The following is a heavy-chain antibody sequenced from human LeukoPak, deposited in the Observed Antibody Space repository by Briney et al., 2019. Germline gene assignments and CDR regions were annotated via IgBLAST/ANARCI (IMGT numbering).Heavy chain of an antibody. V-gene: IGHV3-23*01. CDR3: AKIVVVPAAMTGYYYYMDV. CDR1: GFTFSCYA. CDR2: ISGSGGST. J-gene: IGHJ6*03. D-gene: IGHD2-2*01. Sequence: GGSLRLSCAASGFTFSCYAMSWVRQAPGKWLEWVSAISGSGGSTYYADSVKGRFTISRDNSKNTLYLQMNSLRAEDTAAYYCAKIVVVPAAMTGYYYYMDVWGKGTTVTVSS.